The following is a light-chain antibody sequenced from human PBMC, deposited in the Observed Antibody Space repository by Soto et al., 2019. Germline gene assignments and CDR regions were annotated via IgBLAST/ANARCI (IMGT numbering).Light chain of an antibody. Sequence: QPVLTQSSSASASLGSSVKLTCTLSSGHSTYIIAWHQQQPGKAPRYLMKLEGSGSYNKGSGIPDRFSGSSSGADRCLTISNLQFEDEADYYCETWDTNVVVFGGGTKLTVL. J-gene: IGLJ2*01. CDR3: ETWDTNVVV. CDR1: SGHSTYI. V-gene: IGLV4-60*02. CDR2: LEGSGSY.